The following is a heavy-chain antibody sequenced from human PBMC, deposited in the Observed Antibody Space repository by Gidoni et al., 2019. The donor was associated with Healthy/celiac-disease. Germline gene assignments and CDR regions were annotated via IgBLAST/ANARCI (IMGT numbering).Heavy chain of an antibody. CDR1: GGSISSYC. J-gene: IGHJ6*02. Sequence: QVQLQESGPGLVKPSETLSLTCTVSGGSISSYCWSWLRQPAGKGLEWIGRIYTSGSPNYNPSLKSRVTMSVDTSKNQFSRKLSSVTAADTAVYYCARDIPVVPAETYGMDVWGQGTTVTVSS. D-gene: IGHD2-2*01. CDR2: IYTSGSP. V-gene: IGHV4-4*07. CDR3: ARDIPVVPAETYGMDV.